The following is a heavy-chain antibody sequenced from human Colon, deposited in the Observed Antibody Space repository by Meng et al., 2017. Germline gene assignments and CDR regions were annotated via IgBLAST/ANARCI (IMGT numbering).Heavy chain of an antibody. V-gene: IGHV3-30*04. CDR3: ARSREQQLMRIAQDH. CDR2: ISNDGSNK. J-gene: IGHJ4*02. CDR1: GFTFSSYA. Sequence: GGSLRLSCAASGFTFSSYAMHWVRQAPGKGLEWVAVISNDGSNKYYADSVKGRFIISRDNSKNTRDRQMNSLRGEDTAVYYCARSREQQLMRIAQDHWGQGTLVTVSS. D-gene: IGHD6-13*01.